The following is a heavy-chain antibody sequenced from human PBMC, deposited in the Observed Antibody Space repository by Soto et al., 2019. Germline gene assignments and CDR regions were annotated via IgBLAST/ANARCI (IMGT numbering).Heavy chain of an antibody. Sequence: SETLSLTCAVYGGSFSGYYWRWISQPPGKGLEWIGEINHSGTTNYNPSLKSRITISVDTSKSQFSLKVSSVTAADTAVYYCARVGTGFHSMDVWGKGTTVTVSS. D-gene: IGHD1-1*01. CDR1: GGSFSGYY. J-gene: IGHJ6*03. V-gene: IGHV4-34*01. CDR2: INHSGTT. CDR3: ARVGTGFHSMDV.